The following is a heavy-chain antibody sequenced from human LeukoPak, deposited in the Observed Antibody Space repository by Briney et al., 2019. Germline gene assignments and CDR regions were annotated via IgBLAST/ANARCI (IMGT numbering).Heavy chain of an antibody. CDR1: GFTFSSHA. Sequence: GGSLTLSCAASGFTFSSHAMSWVRQAPGKGLEWVSAISGSGGSTYYADSVKGRFTISRDNSKNTLYLQMNSLRAEDTAVYYCAKRYCSGGSCYMGFDYWGQGALVTVSS. J-gene: IGHJ4*02. D-gene: IGHD2-15*01. V-gene: IGHV3-23*01. CDR3: AKRYCSGGSCYMGFDY. CDR2: ISGSGGST.